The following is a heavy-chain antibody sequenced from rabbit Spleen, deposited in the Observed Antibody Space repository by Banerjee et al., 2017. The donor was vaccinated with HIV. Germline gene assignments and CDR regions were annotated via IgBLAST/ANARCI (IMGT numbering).Heavy chain of an antibody. V-gene: IGHV1S40*01. Sequence: QSLEESGGDLVKPGTSLTLTCKASGFSFSGSLYACWVRRAPGKGLEWIACIYVVGSSGSTFYASWAKGRFTISKTSSTTVTLQMTSLTAADTVTYFCARDTSSSFSSYGMDLWGPGTLVTVS. CDR3: ARDTSSSFSSYGMDL. J-gene: IGHJ6*01. D-gene: IGHD1-1*01. CDR1: GFSFSGSLY. CDR2: IYVVGSSGST.